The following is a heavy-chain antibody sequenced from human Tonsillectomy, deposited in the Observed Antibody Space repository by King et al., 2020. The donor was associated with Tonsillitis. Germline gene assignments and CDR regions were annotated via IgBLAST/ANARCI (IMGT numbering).Heavy chain of an antibody. Sequence: QLVQSGAEVKKPGASVKVSCKASGYTFTSYGISWVRQAPGQGLEWMGWISAYNGDTNYARKLQGRITMTTDTSTSTAYMELRSLRSDDTAVYYCARDXXRYNWXXXHWFDXGGRGTLVTVSS. D-gene: IGHD1-7*01. V-gene: IGHV1-18*01. CDR1: GYTFTSYG. CDR3: ARDXXRYNWXXXHWFDX. J-gene: IGHJ5*02. CDR2: ISAYNGDT.